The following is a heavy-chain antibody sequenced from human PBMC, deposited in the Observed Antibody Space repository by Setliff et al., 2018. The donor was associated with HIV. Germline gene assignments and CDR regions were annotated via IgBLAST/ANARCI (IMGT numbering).Heavy chain of an antibody. D-gene: IGHD3-10*01. CDR2: VYYRGST. J-gene: IGHJ5*02. Sequence: SETLSLTCSVSGASINSSLYYWSWIRQTPGKGLEWIGYVYYRGSTNYNPSLKSRVTISIDTSNNQFSLKMTSMTAADTAVYYCVGGIRGARFSPWGQGTLVTVS. V-gene: IGHV4-61*01. CDR1: GASINSSLYY. CDR3: VGGIRGARFSP.